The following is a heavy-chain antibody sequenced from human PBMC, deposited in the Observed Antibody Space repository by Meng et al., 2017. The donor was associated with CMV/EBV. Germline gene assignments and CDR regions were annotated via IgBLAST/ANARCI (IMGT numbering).Heavy chain of an antibody. D-gene: IGHD2-2*02. Sequence: GESLKISCAASGFTFSSYSMNWVRQAPGKGLEWVSYISSSSSTTYYADSVKGRFTISRDNAKNSLYLQMNSLRAEDTAVYYCARAGTIYCSSTSCYTGFWSGNYYYGMDVWGQGTTVTVSS. CDR1: GFTFSSYS. CDR3: ARAGTIYCSSTSCYTGFWSGNYYYGMDV. CDR2: ISSSSSTT. J-gene: IGHJ6*02. V-gene: IGHV3-48*04.